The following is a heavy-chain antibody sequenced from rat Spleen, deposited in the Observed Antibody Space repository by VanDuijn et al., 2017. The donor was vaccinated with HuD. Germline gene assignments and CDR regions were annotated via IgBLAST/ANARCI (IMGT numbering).Heavy chain of an antibody. CDR2: ISYDGSNT. CDR1: GFTFSDYN. J-gene: IGHJ2*01. D-gene: IGHD1-10*01. CDR3: TRRQQPFYFDY. Sequence: EVQLVESDGGLVQPGRSLKLSCAASGFTFSDYNMAWVRQAPKKGLEWVATISYDGSNTYYRDSVKGRFTISRDNTKSTLYLQMDSLRSEDTATYYCTRRQQPFYFDYWGQGVMVTVSS. V-gene: IGHV5-7*01.